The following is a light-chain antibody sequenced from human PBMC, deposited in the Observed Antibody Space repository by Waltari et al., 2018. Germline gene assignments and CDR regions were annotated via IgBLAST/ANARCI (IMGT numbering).Light chain of an antibody. Sequence: SSELNQDPAVSVALGQTTRFTCQGDSLTNSFASWYQLKPGQSPVLVIYGKDKRPSGIPDRISGYSSGTTSTLTITGAQAEDEADYYCSSRNGRANEVVFAGGTKVTVL. V-gene: IGLV3-19*01. J-gene: IGLJ3*02. CDR3: SSRNGRANEVV. CDR1: SLTNSF. CDR2: GKD.